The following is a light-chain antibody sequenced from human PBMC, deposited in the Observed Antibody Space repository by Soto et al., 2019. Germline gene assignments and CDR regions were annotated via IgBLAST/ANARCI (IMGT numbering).Light chain of an antibody. CDR3: HQYNNWPRT. V-gene: IGKV3-15*01. CDR2: GAS. CDR1: QSISSD. J-gene: IGKJ2*01. Sequence: EIVMTQSPATLSVSPGERANLSCTATQSISSDLAWYQQRPGQAPRLLISGASTRATGIPARFSGSGSGTDFTLTISSLQSEDFAVYYCHQYNNWPRTFGQGTKLEIK.